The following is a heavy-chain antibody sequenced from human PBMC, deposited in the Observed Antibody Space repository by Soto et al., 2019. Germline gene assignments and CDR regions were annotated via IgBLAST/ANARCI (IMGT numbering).Heavy chain of an antibody. D-gene: IGHD3-10*01. Sequence: GGSLRLSCAASGFTFSSYWMSWVRQAPGKGLEWVANIKQDGSEKHYVDSVKGRFTISRDNAKNSLYLQMNSLRAEDTAVYYCARDYGSGSYFGERDAFDIWGQGTMVTVSS. V-gene: IGHV3-7*01. CDR2: IKQDGSEK. J-gene: IGHJ3*02. CDR3: ARDYGSGSYFGERDAFDI. CDR1: GFTFSSYW.